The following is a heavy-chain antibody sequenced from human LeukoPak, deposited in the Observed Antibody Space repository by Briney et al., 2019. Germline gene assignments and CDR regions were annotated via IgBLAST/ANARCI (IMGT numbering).Heavy chain of an antibody. D-gene: IGHD6-25*01. J-gene: IGHJ4*02. CDR1: GFTFSSYW. CDR2: IKQDGSEK. V-gene: IGHV3-7*01. Sequence: GSLRLSCAASGFTFSSYWMSWVRQAPGKGLEWVANIKQDGSEKHFVDSVKGRFTISRDNAKNSLYLQMNSLKAEDTAVYYCARGGAAPDYWGQGTLVTVSS. CDR3: ARGGAAPDY.